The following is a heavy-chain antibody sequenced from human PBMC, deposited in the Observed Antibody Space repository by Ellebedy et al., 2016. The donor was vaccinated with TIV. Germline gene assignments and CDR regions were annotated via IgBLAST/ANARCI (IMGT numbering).Heavy chain of an antibody. J-gene: IGHJ4*02. CDR2: TYYRSKWYN. V-gene: IGHV6-1*01. CDR3: ARSRNGYGPPLDY. D-gene: IGHD1-1*01. Sequence: MPSETLSLTCAISGDSVSSIRGAWNWIKQSPSGGLEWLGSTYYRSKWYNEYAVSVQSRITINPDTSKNQFSLQLTSVTPEDTAFYYCARSRNGYGPPLDYWGQGTLVTVSS. CDR1: GDSVSSIRGA.